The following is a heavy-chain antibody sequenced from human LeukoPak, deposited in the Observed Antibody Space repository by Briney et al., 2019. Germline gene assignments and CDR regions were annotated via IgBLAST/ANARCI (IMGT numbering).Heavy chain of an antibody. Sequence: SQTLSLTCTVSNVSISSGSHYWNWIRQPAGKGLEWIGRIYAGGRSNYNPSLRSRVTISVDTSKNQFSPRLSSVTATDTGVYYCASDHSGWLGLGYWGQGTLVSVSS. CDR1: NVSISSGSHY. J-gene: IGHJ4*02. CDR3: ASDHSGWLGLGY. V-gene: IGHV4-61*02. CDR2: IYAGGRS. D-gene: IGHD6-19*01.